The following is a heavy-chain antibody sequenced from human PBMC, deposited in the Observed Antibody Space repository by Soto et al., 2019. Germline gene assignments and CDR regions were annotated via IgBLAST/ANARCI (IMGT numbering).Heavy chain of an antibody. Sequence: QVQLVESGGGVVQPGRSLRLSCAASGFTFSSYGMHWVRQAPGKGLEWVAVISYDGSNKYYADSVKGRFTISRDNSKNXXYLQMNSLRAEDTAVYYCAKDLPTYGSGSYYNTDYWGQGTLVTVSS. CDR2: ISYDGSNK. CDR1: GFTFSSYG. D-gene: IGHD3-10*01. J-gene: IGHJ4*02. V-gene: IGHV3-30*18. CDR3: AKDLPTYGSGSYYNTDY.